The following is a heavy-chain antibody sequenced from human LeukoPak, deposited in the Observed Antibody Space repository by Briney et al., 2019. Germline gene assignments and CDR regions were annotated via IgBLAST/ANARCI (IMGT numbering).Heavy chain of an antibody. CDR2: IYYGGST. Sequence: SETLSLTCTVSGDSISSSSYYWGWIRQPPGKGLEWIGTIYYGGSTYYNPSLKSRVTISIDTSKKQFSLKLSSVTAADTAFYYCARDPKSAVAADWFDPWGQGTLVTVSS. CDR3: ARDPKSAVAADWFDP. J-gene: IGHJ5*01. V-gene: IGHV4-39*07. D-gene: IGHD6-19*01. CDR1: GDSISSSSYY.